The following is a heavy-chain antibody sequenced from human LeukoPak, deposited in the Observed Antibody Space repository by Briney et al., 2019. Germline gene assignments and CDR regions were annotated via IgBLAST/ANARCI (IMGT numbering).Heavy chain of an antibody. Sequence: GGSLRLSCAASEFVFSDYYMSWVRQAPGKGPEGVSYISSGGDTKYYADSVKGRFTISRDNAKNSLYLQMNNLRAEDTAVYYCAREMGGDYGSGTFFDLWGQGNMVTVSS. V-gene: IGHV3-11*01. J-gene: IGHJ4*02. CDR1: EFVFSDYY. D-gene: IGHD3-10*01. CDR3: AREMGGDYGSGTFFDL. CDR2: ISSGGDTK.